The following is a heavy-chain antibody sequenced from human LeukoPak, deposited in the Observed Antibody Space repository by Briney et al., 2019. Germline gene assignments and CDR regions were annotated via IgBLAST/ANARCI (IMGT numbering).Heavy chain of an antibody. D-gene: IGHD2-2*02. J-gene: IGHJ5*02. CDR2: IIPIFGTA. V-gene: IGHV1-69*05. CDR1: GGTFSSYA. Sequence: ASVKVSCKASGGTFSSYAISWVRQAPGQGLEWMGGIIPIFGTANYAQKFQGRVTITTDESTSTAYMELSSLRSEDTAVYYCARGSRCSSTSCYIGNWFDPWGQGTLVTVSS. CDR3: ARGSRCSSTSCYIGNWFDP.